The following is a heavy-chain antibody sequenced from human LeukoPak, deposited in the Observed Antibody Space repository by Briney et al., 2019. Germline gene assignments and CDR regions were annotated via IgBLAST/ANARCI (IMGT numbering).Heavy chain of an antibody. Sequence: ASVKVSCKASGYTFTSNVLHWVCQAPGQRPEWMGYIHPGGGYPRYSQKFQDRVTITSDTSANAVYMELSSLRSEDAAMYFCAREQTEGYGKARFDYWGQGTLVSVSS. CDR1: GYTFTSNV. D-gene: IGHD5-18*01. CDR3: AREQTEGYGKARFDY. J-gene: IGHJ4*02. CDR2: IHPGGGYP. V-gene: IGHV1-3*01.